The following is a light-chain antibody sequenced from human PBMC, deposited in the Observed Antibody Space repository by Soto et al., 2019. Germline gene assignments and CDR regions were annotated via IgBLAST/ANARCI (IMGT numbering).Light chain of an antibody. CDR2: AAS. J-gene: IGKJ1*01. Sequence: QWPQFPSSLSASLEDRVIITCRASQSISNHLNWYQQKPGKAPKLLIFAASSLQSGVPSRFSGSRSGPDFTLTISSLQPEDFATYYCQQSYSSPPTFGQGTKVDIK. CDR1: QSISNH. CDR3: QQSYSSPPT. V-gene: IGKV1-39*01.